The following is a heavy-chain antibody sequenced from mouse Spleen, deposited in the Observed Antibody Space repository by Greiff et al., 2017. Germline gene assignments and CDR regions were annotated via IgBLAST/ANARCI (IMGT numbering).Heavy chain of an antibody. V-gene: IGHV5-17*01. CDR2: ISSGSSTI. CDR3: ARGATVVARFDY. J-gene: IGHJ2*01. Sequence: EVQLQESGGGLVKPGGSLKLSCAASGFTFSDYGMHWVRQAPEKGLEWVAYISSGSSTIYYADTVKGRFTISRDNAKNTLFLQMTSLRSEDTAMYYCARGATVVARFDYWGQGTTLTVSS. CDR1: GFTFSDYG. D-gene: IGHD1-1*01.